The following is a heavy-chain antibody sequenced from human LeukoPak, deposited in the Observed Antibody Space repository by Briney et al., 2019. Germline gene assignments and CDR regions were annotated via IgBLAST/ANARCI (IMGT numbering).Heavy chain of an antibody. D-gene: IGHD3-3*01. CDR1: GYTFTSYD. Sequence: ASVKVSCKASGYTFTSYDINWVRQATGQGLEWMGWMNPNSGNTGYAQKFQGRVTITRNTSISTAYMELSSLRSEDTAVYYCARVGRYYYDFWSGYYRGFDYWGQGTLVTVSS. V-gene: IGHV1-8*03. CDR2: MNPNSGNT. J-gene: IGHJ4*02. CDR3: ARVGRYYYDFWSGYYRGFDY.